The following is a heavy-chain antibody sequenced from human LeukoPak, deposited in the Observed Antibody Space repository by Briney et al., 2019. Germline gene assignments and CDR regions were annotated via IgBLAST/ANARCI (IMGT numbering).Heavy chain of an antibody. D-gene: IGHD2-21*01. J-gene: IGHJ4*02. Sequence: GGSLRLSCAASGFTFSSYWMSWVRQAPGKGLEWISYITSSSSVKQYADYVKGRFTVSRDNAKNSLYLQINSLRAEDTAIYYCARDHVDGGGGYSRRGDYWGQGTLVTVSS. V-gene: IGHV3-48*01. CDR3: ARDHVDGGGGYSRRGDY. CDR1: GFTFSSYW. CDR2: ITSSSSVK.